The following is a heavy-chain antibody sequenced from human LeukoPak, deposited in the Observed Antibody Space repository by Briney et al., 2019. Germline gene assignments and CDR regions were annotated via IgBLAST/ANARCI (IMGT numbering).Heavy chain of an antibody. CDR3: ARDRRYCSSTSCLTSDY. J-gene: IGHJ4*02. Sequence: GASVKVSCKASGYTFTSYGISWVRQAPGQGLEWMGWISAYNGNTNYAQKLQGRVTMTTDTSTSTDYMELRSLRSDDTAVYYCARDRRYCSSTSCLTSDYWGQGTLVTVSS. CDR1: GYTFTSYG. CDR2: ISAYNGNT. D-gene: IGHD2-2*01. V-gene: IGHV1-18*01.